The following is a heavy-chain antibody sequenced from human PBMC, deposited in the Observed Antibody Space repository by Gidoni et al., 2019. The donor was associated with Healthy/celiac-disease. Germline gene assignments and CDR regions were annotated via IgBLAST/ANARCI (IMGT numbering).Heavy chain of an antibody. CDR3: ARLITMVRGVISHFDY. CDR2: IYYSGST. Sequence: QVQLQASGPGLVKPSETLSLTCTVSGGAISSYYWSWIRQPPGKGLEWIGYIYYSGSTNYNPSLKSRVTIAVDTSKNQFSLKLSSVTAADTAVYYCARLITMVRGVISHFDYWGQGTLVTVSS. V-gene: IGHV4-59*01. D-gene: IGHD3-10*01. J-gene: IGHJ4*02. CDR1: GGAISSYY.